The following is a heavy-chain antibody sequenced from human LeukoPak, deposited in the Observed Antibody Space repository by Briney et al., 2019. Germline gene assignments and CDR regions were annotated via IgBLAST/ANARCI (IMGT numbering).Heavy chain of an antibody. Sequence: GGSLRLSCAASGFTFDDSAMHWVRQAPGKGLEWVSLISGGGGSTYYADSVKGRFTISRDNRKNSLSLQMNSLKTEDTALYYCAKDAYRSGWYYFDYWGQGTLVTVSS. V-gene: IGHV3-43*02. J-gene: IGHJ4*02. D-gene: IGHD6-19*01. CDR1: GFTFDDSA. CDR2: ISGGGGST. CDR3: AKDAYRSGWYYFDY.